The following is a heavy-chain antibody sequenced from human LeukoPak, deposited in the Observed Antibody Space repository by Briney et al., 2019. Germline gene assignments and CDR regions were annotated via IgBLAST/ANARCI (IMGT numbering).Heavy chain of an antibody. V-gene: IGHV4-39*06. D-gene: IGHD5-18*01. CDR2: IYYSGST. Sequence: SETLSLTCTVSGGSISSGSYYWSWIRQPPGKGLEWIGSIYYSGSTYYNPSLKSRVTISVDTSKNQFPLKLSSVTAADTAVYYCASSTAMVKGPKSFDYWGQGTLVTVSS. CDR3: ASSTAMVKGPKSFDY. J-gene: IGHJ4*02. CDR1: GGSISSGSYY.